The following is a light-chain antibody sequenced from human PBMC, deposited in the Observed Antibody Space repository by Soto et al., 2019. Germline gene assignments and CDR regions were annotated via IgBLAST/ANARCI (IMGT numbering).Light chain of an antibody. J-gene: IGKJ2*01. CDR2: GAS. Sequence: EIVMTQSPATLSVSPGERATLSCRASQSVSSNLAWYQQKPGQAPRLLIYGASTRATGIPARFSGSGSGTEFTLTISSMQYQDFALYYCQQYNNWHPYTFGQGTKLEIK. CDR1: QSVSSN. CDR3: QQYNNWHPYT. V-gene: IGKV3-15*01.